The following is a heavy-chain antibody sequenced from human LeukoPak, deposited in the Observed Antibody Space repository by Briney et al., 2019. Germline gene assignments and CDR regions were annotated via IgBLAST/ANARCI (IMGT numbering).Heavy chain of an antibody. CDR1: GFSLSTSGMC. CDR2: IDWDDDK. Sequence: SGPTLVNPTQTLTLTCTFSGFSLSTSGMCVSWIRQPPGKALEWLARIDWDDDKYYSTSLKTRLTISKDTSKNQVVLTMTNMDPVDTATYYCARMIKSYGSGSLPLDYWGQGTLVTVSS. V-gene: IGHV2-70*11. D-gene: IGHD3-10*01. J-gene: IGHJ4*02. CDR3: ARMIKSYGSGSLPLDY.